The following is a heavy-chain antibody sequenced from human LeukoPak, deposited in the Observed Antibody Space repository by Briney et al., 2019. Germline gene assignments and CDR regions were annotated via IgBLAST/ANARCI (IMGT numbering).Heavy chain of an antibody. D-gene: IGHD3-3*01. CDR1: GFTFSSYA. CDR2: ISYDGSNK. J-gene: IGHJ4*02. V-gene: IGHV3-30*04. CDR3: ARAVIRQYYDFWSGDGYFDY. Sequence: GGSLRLSCAASGFTFSSYAMHWVRQAPGKGLEWVAVISYDGSNKYYADSVKGRFTISRDNSKNTLYLQMNSLRAEDTAVYYCARAVIRQYYDFWSGDGYFDYWGQGTLVTVSS.